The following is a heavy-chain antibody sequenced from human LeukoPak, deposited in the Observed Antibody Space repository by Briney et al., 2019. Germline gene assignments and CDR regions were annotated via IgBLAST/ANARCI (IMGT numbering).Heavy chain of an antibody. CDR3: ARPVSGSWYNWFDP. CDR2: INPNSGGT. J-gene: IGHJ5*02. D-gene: IGHD6-13*01. CDR1: GYTFIGYY. Sequence: ASVKVSCKASGYTFIGYYMHWVRQAPGQGLEWMGWINPNSGGTNYAQKFQGRVTMTRDTSISTAYMELSRLRSDDTAVYYCARPVSGSWYNWFDPRGQGTLVTVSS. V-gene: IGHV1-2*02.